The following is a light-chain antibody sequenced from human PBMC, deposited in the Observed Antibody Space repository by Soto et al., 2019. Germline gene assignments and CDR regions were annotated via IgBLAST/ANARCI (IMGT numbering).Light chain of an antibody. CDR1: QSVNNN. V-gene: IGKV3-15*01. CDR3: QQYDNWPPSIT. CDR2: GAS. J-gene: IGKJ5*01. Sequence: EIVMTQSTVTLSVSPGERATLSCRASQSVNNNLAWYQQKPGQAPRLLIYGASSRATGIPARFSGSGSGTEFTLTISSLQSEDFALYYCQQYDNWPPSITFGQGTRLEIK.